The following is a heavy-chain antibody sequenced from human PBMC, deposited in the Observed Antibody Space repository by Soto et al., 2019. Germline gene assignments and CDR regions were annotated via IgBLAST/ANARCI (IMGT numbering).Heavy chain of an antibody. Sequence: HVELVQSGADVKKPGASVTISCKASGYTFTDYALHWVRQAPGQRLEWMGWMNAGVGNTSSSQKFQGRITISRDTSASTAYMELNSLKSEDTAIYYCARDTGYTFGSLNYWGPGTLVTVSS. J-gene: IGHJ4*02. D-gene: IGHD5-18*01. CDR1: GYTFTDYA. CDR2: MNAGVGNT. V-gene: IGHV1-3*01. CDR3: ARDTGYTFGSLNY.